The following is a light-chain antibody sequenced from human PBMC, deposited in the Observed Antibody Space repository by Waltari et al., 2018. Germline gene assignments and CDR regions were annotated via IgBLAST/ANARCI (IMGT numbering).Light chain of an antibody. CDR1: SSDVGSYNL. Sequence: QSALTQPASVSGSPGQSITIPCTGTSSDVGSYNLVSWYPQHPGKAPRLMIYEGSKRPSGVSNRFSGSKSGNTASLTISGLQAEDEADYYCCSYAGSSTSWVFGGGTKLTVL. CDR2: EGS. V-gene: IGLV2-23*01. CDR3: CSYAGSSTSWV. J-gene: IGLJ3*02.